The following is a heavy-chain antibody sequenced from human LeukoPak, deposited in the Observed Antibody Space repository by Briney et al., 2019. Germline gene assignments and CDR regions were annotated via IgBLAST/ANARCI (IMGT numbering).Heavy chain of an antibody. CDR2: IYHSGRT. CDR3: AAHDVVVVAATRHYGMDV. D-gene: IGHD2-15*01. V-gene: IGHV4-59*01. Sequence: SETLSLTCTVSGGSISSYYWSWIRQPPGKGLEWIVYIYHSGRTNYNPALKSRVTISVDTSKNQFSLKLSSVTAADTAVYYCAAHDVVVVAATRHYGMDVWGQGTTVTVSS. J-gene: IGHJ6*02. CDR1: GGSISSYY.